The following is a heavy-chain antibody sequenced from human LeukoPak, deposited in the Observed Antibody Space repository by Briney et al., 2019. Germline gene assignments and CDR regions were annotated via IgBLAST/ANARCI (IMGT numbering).Heavy chain of an antibody. CDR2: INHSGST. V-gene: IGHV4-34*01. D-gene: IGHD3-10*01. CDR3: ARGPPLVDGSGKFDY. CDR1: GGSFSGYY. J-gene: IGHJ4*02. Sequence: KPSETLSLTCAVYGGSFSGYYWSWIRQPPGKGLEWIGEINHSGSTNYNPSPKSRVTISVDTSKNQFSLKLSSVTAADTAVYYCARGPPLVDGSGKFDYWGQGTLVTVSS.